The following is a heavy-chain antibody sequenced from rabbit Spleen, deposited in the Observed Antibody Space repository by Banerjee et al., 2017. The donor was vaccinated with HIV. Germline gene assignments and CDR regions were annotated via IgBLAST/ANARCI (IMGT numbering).Heavy chain of an antibody. V-gene: IGHV1S45*01. Sequence: QEQLEESGGDLVKPEGSLTLTCTASGFSFSSSYWPCWVRQAPGKGLEWIGYIDPVFGITYYANWVNGRFSISRENAQNTVFLQMTSLTAADTATYFCARDGAGGSYFALWGPGTLVTVS. CDR1: GFSFSSSYW. CDR2: IDPVFGIT. D-gene: IGHD8-1*01. J-gene: IGHJ4*01. CDR3: ARDGAGGSYFAL.